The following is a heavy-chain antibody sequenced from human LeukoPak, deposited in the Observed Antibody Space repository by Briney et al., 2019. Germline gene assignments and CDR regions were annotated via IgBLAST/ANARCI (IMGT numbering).Heavy chain of an antibody. CDR2: IWYDGSNK. D-gene: IGHD4-23*01. J-gene: IGHJ4*02. V-gene: IGHV3-33*08. CDR3: ARTSTVVTPDGPIDY. CDR1: GFTFSGYW. Sequence: SGGSLRLSCVASGFTFSGYWMSWVRQAPGKGLEWVAVIWYDGSNKYYADSVKGRFTISRDNSKNTLYLQMNSLRAEDTAVYYCARTSTVVTPDGPIDYWGQGTLVTVSS.